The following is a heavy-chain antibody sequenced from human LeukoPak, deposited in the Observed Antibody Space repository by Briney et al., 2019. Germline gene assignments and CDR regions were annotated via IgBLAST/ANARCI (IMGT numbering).Heavy chain of an antibody. Sequence: SVKVSCKASGGTFSSYAISWVRQAPGQGLEWIGGIIPIFGTANYAQKFQGRVTITADESTSTAYMELSSLRSEDTAVYYCARGRNILTGYYNDYYYGMDVWGQGTTVTVSS. J-gene: IGHJ6*02. CDR2: IIPIFGTA. D-gene: IGHD3-9*01. V-gene: IGHV1-69*13. CDR1: GGTFSSYA. CDR3: ARGRNILTGYYNDYYYGMDV.